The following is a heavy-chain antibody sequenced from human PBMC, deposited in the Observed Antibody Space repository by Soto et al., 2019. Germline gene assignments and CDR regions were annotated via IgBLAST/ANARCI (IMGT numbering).Heavy chain of an antibody. Sequence: EVQLVESGGGLVQPGGSLRLSCAASGFTVSSNYMSWVRQAPGKGLEWVSVIYSGGSTYYADSVKGRFTISRDNSKNTLYLQMNSLRAADTAVYYCARGGASLYNWFDPWGQGTLVTVSS. J-gene: IGHJ5*02. CDR2: IYSGGST. CDR1: GFTVSSNY. CDR3: ARGGASLYNWFDP. D-gene: IGHD3-16*01. V-gene: IGHV3-66*01.